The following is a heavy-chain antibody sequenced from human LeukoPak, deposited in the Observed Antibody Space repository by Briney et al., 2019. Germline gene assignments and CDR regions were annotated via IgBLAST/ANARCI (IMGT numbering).Heavy chain of an antibody. CDR2: IDPSDSYT. Sequence: GESLEISCKGSGYNFTSYWISWVRQMPGKGLEWMGRIDPSDSYTNYSPSFQGHVTISADKSISTAYLQWSSLKASDTAMYYCASPTGHTAATNYWGQGTLVTVSS. CDR1: GYNFTSYW. CDR3: ASPTGHTAATNY. J-gene: IGHJ4*02. V-gene: IGHV5-10-1*01. D-gene: IGHD1-26*01.